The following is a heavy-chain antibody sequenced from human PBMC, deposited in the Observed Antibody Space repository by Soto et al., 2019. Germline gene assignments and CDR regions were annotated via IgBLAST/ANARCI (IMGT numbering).Heavy chain of an antibody. J-gene: IGHJ6*02. CDR3: ARDVGYNYKGGMDV. Sequence: QVKLVQSGAEVKKPGSSVKVSCKASGGTFSSYAISWVRQAPGQGLEWMGGIIPIFGTANYAQKFQGRVTFTADKSTSTAYMELSSLRSEDTAVYYCARDVGYNYKGGMDVWGQGTTVTVSS. D-gene: IGHD5-18*01. CDR1: GGTFSSYA. V-gene: IGHV1-69*06. CDR2: IIPIFGTA.